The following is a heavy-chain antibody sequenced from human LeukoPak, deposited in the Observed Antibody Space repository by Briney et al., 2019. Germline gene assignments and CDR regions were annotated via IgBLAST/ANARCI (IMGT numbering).Heavy chain of an antibody. Sequence: GGSLRLSCAAAGFTFSSYAMTWVRRAPGKGLEWVSSINGGGGSKHYADSVKGRFDISRDNSGITLSLQMNSLRAEDTAVYCCAKDHFDGSAYYGYYSGIDVWGQGTTVTVSS. CDR2: INGGGGSK. J-gene: IGHJ6*02. CDR3: AKDHFDGSAYYGYYSGIDV. V-gene: IGHV3-23*01. CDR1: GFTFSSYA. D-gene: IGHD4-17*01.